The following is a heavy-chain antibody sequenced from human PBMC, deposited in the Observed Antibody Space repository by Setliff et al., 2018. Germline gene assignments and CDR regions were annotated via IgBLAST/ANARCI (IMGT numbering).Heavy chain of an antibody. CDR2: IRSKAYGGTT. D-gene: IGHD2-2*01. Sequence: PGGSLRLSCTASGFTFGDYAMSWVRQAPGKGLEWVGFIRSKAYGGTTEYAASVKGRFTISRDDSKSIAYLQMNSLKTEDTAVYYCTTGIVVEPTEGYYYYMDVWGKGTTVTVS. CDR1: GFTFGDYA. CDR3: TTGIVVEPTEGYYYYMDV. V-gene: IGHV3-49*04. J-gene: IGHJ6*03.